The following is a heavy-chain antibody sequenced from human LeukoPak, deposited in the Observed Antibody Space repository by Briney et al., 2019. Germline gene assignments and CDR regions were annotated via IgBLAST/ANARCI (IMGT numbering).Heavy chain of an antibody. J-gene: IGHJ4*02. CDR1: GFTFSQYP. V-gene: IGHV3-30*04. Sequence: GRSLRLSCAASGFTFSQYPMHWVRQAPGKGLEWVAVISYDGTNNYRADSVKGRFTISRDNANNTLYLQMNSLRPEDKAVYFCASLMVRGIRDFDHWGQGTLVTVSS. CDR2: ISYDGTNN. D-gene: IGHD3-10*01. CDR3: ASLMVRGIRDFDH.